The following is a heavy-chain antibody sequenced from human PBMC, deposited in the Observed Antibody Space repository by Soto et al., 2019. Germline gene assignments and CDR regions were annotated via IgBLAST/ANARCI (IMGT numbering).Heavy chain of an antibody. D-gene: IGHD2-15*01. J-gene: IGHJ4*02. CDR1: GFPFSSYG. CDR3: AGGQYYFDY. Sequence: QVQLVESGGGVVQPGRSLRLSCAASGFPFSSYGMHWVRQAPGKGLDWVALISYDGTNQYYADSVKGRFTVSRDNSKTTRYLHMSSLRAEDTAVYYCAGGQYYFDYCGQGTLVSVSS. V-gene: IGHV3-30*03. CDR2: ISYDGTNQ.